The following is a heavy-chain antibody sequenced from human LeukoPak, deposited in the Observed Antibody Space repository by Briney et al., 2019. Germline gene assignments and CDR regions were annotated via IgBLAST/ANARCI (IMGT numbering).Heavy chain of an antibody. CDR2: INHSGST. CDR1: GGSFSGYY. D-gene: IGHD3-16*01. V-gene: IGHV4-34*01. CDR3: ARCHTWDY. Sequence: SETLSLTCAVSGGSFSGYYWSWIRQPPGKGLEWIGEINHSGSTNYNPALKSRVTISVDTSKSQVSLKLSSGAAAGAAVYYCARCHTWDYWGQGTLVTVSS. J-gene: IGHJ4*02.